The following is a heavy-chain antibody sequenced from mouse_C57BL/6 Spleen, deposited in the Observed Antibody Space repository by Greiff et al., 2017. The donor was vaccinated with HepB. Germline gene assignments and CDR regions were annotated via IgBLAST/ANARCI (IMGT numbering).Heavy chain of an antibody. CDR2: INPNNGGT. CDR1: GYTFTDYY. J-gene: IGHJ2*01. V-gene: IGHV1-26*01. CDR3: ARPFLLRCFDY. Sequence: VQLQQSGPELVKPGASVKISCKASGYTFTDYYMNWVKQSHGKSLEWIGDINPNNGGTSYNQKFKGKATLTVDKSSSTAYMELRSLTSKDSAVYYCARPFLLRCFDYWGQGTTLTVSS. D-gene: IGHD1-1*01.